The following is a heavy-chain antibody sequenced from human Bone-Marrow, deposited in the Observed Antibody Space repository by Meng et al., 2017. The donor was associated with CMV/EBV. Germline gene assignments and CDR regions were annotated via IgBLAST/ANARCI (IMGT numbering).Heavy chain of an antibody. CDR2: INSDGSST. CDR1: GFTFSSYW. CDR3: ARDLIMEWLTKFYYYYYGMAV. Sequence: GESLKISCAASGFTFSSYWMHWVRQAPGKGLVWVSRINSDGSSTSYADSVKGRFTISRDNAKNTLYLQMNSLRAEDTAVYYCARDLIMEWLTKFYYYYYGMAVWGQGATVTGSS. V-gene: IGHV3-74*01. D-gene: IGHD3-3*01. J-gene: IGHJ6*01.